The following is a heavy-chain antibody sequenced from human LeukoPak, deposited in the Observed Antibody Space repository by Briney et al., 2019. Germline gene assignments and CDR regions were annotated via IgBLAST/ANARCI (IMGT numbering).Heavy chain of an antibody. CDR2: ISSSGSTI. Sequence: GGSLRLSCAASGFTFSSYEMNWVRQAPGKGLEWGSYISSSGSTIYYADSVKGRFTISRDNAKNSLYLQMNSLRAEDTAVYYCARDPFGSRFGELFAPHFDYWGQGTLVTVSS. V-gene: IGHV3-48*03. J-gene: IGHJ4*02. CDR3: ARDPFGSRFGELFAPHFDY. D-gene: IGHD3-10*01. CDR1: GFTFSSYE.